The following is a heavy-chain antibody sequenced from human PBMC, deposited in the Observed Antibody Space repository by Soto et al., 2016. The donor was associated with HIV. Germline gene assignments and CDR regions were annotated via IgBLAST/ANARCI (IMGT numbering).Heavy chain of an antibody. J-gene: IGHJ5*02. V-gene: IGHV4-4*02. CDR3: ARGGKQLIPDGLSFDP. CDR1: GGSISSRNW. CDR2: IYQSGVT. Sequence: QVQLQESGPGLVDPSETLSLTCVVSGGSISSRNWWNWIRQPPGKGLEWIGEIYQSGVTRYNSSFKSRVTMALDKSKNQFSLNLTSVTVSDTAVYYCARGGKQLIPDGLSFDPVGPGNPWSTVSS. D-gene: IGHD6-13*01.